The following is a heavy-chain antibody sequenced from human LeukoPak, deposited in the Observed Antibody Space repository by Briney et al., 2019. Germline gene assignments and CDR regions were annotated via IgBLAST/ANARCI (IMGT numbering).Heavy chain of an antibody. D-gene: IGHD6-13*01. CDR2: ISAYNGST. CDR1: GYTFTTYT. V-gene: IGHV1-18*01. Sequence: GASVKVSCKASGYTFTTYTISWVRQAPGQGLEWMGWISAYNGSTNYAQKLQGRVTMTTDTSTSTAYMELRSLRSDDTAVYYCARETYSSSSFDYWGQGTLVTVSS. J-gene: IGHJ4*02. CDR3: ARETYSSSSFDY.